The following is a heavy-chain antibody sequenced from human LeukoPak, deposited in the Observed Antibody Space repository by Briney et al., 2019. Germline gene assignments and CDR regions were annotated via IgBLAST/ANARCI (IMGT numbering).Heavy chain of an antibody. CDR1: GGSINSYY. J-gene: IGHJ6*02. CDR2: VYNSGST. V-gene: IGHV4-59*01. CDR3: ARLRSGMDV. Sequence: SETLSLTCTVSGGSINSYYWTWIRQPPGKGLEWIANVYNSGSTNYNPSLKSRVTISVDMFKNQFSLKLTAVTAADTAVYYCARLRSGMDVWGQGTTVTVSS.